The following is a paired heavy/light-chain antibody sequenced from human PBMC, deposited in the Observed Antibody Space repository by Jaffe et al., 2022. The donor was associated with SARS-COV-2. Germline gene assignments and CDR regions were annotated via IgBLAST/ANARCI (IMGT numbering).Light chain of an antibody. Sequence: QSVLTQPPSASVTPGQRVTISCSGSRSNIGANTVNWFQQLPGTAPKLLISTGNQWPSGVPDRFSVSKSDSSASLAITGLQSEDEADYYCAAWDDSLNAYVFGSGTKVTVL. CDR2: TGN. J-gene: IGLJ1*01. CDR1: RSNIGANT. CDR3: AAWDDSLNAYV. V-gene: IGLV1-44*01.
Heavy chain of an antibody. Sequence: QVQLQESGPGLVKPSETLSLTCTVSGGSISTNFYYWSWIRQPAGKGLEWIGRIHTYGSTNYNPSLKGRVTISADRSKNKFSLKLSSVTAADSAVYYCAATCASDNCYYYYIMDVWGQGTTVTVSS. CDR2: IHTYGST. D-gene: IGHD2-21*02. CDR1: GGSISTNFYY. V-gene: IGHV4-61*02. CDR3: AATCASDNCYYYYIMDV. J-gene: IGHJ6*02.